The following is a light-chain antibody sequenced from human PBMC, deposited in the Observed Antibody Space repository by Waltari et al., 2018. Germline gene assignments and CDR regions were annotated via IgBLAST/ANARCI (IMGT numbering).Light chain of an antibody. Sequence: QSALTQPASVSGSPGQSITISCTGTSRDIGGYVYVSWYQQYPGKAPKLLIYDVIYRPSGVSNRFSGSKSVNTASLTISGLQAEDEANYYCCSYSSASTLGVFGGGTKLTVL. CDR2: DVI. J-gene: IGLJ3*02. V-gene: IGLV2-14*03. CDR1: SRDIGGYVY. CDR3: CSYSSASTLGV.